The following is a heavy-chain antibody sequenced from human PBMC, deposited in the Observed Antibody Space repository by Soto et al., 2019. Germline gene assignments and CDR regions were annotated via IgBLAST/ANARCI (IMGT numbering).Heavy chain of an antibody. V-gene: IGHV3-23*01. CDR3: ARFGFTYYYDY. CDR1: GFTFSSYA. CDR2: ISGSGATT. J-gene: IGHJ4*02. Sequence: GGSLRLSCAASGFTFSSYAMTWVRQAPGKGLEWVSGISGSGATTSYADSVKGRFTVSRDNSKNTLYLQMGSLRAEDMAVYYCARFGFTYYYDYWGQGTLVTVSS. D-gene: IGHD3-10*01.